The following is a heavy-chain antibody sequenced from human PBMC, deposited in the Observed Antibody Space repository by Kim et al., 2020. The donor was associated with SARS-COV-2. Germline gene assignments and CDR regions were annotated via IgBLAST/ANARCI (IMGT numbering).Heavy chain of an antibody. CDR2: IKQDGSEK. J-gene: IGHJ6*02. CDR1: GFTFSSYW. V-gene: IGHV3-7*01. Sequence: GGSLRLSCAASGFTFSSYWMSWVRQAPGKGLEWVANIKQDGSEKYYVDSVKGRFTISRDNAKNSLYLQMNSLRAEDTAVYYCARRSRAARSSGSYLGPDPRAFYGMDVWGQGTTITVSS. CDR3: ARRSRAARSSGSYLGPDPRAFYGMDV. D-gene: IGHD3-10*01.